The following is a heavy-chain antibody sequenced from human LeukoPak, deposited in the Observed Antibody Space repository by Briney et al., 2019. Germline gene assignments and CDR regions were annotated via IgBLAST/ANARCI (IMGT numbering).Heavy chain of an antibody. CDR3: ARGLAARRRGYFDY. CDR2: IYYSGST. Sequence: SETLSLTCTVSGGSISGSSYYWGWIRQPPGKELEWIGSIYYSGSTYYNPSLKSRVTISVDTSKNQFSLKLSSVTAADTAVYYCARGLAARRRGYFDYWGQGTLVTVSS. D-gene: IGHD6-6*01. V-gene: IGHV4-39*01. J-gene: IGHJ4*02. CDR1: GGSISGSSYY.